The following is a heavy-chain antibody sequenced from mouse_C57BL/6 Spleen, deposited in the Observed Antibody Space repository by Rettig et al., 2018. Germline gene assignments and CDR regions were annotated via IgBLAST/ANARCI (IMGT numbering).Heavy chain of an antibody. D-gene: IGHD2-3*01. Sequence: WVKQSHGKSLEWIGYINPNNGGTSYNQKFKGKATLTVNKSSSTAYMELRSLTSEDSAVYYCARSRLLPYYFDYWGQGTTLTVSS. V-gene: IGHV1-22*01. J-gene: IGHJ2*01. CDR2: INPNNGGT. CDR3: ARSRLLPYYFDY.